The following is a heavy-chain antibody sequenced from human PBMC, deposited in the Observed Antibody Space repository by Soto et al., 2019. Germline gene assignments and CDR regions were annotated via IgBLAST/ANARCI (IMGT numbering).Heavy chain of an antibody. CDR2: ISAYNGNT. CDR1: GYIFSDYG. Sequence: ASVKVSCKSSGYIFSDYGITWVRQAPGQGLEWMGWISAYNGNTDYAQKFQDRLTLATDTSTSTAYMELRNLVSDDTAIYYCARPGIALVRGVREYYYGLDVWGQGTTVTVSS. CDR3: ARPGIALVRGVREYYYGLDV. J-gene: IGHJ6*02. D-gene: IGHD3-10*01. V-gene: IGHV1-18*01.